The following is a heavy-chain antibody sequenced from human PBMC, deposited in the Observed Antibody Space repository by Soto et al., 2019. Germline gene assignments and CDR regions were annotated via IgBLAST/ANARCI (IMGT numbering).Heavy chain of an antibody. CDR3: ARSPRSYSTSAESFQH. J-gene: IGHJ1*01. D-gene: IGHD1-26*01. V-gene: IGHV1-69*02. CDR2: IIPILGIA. Sequence: QVQLVQSGAEVKKPGSSVKVSCKASGGTFSSYTISWVRQAPGQGLEWMGRIIPILGIANYAQKFQGRVTITADKSTSTAYMELSSLRSEDTAVYYCARSPRSYSTSAESFQHWGQGTLVTVSS. CDR1: GGTFSSYT.